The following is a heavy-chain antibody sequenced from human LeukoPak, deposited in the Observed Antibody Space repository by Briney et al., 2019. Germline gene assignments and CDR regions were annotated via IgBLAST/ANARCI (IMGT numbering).Heavy chain of an antibody. D-gene: IGHD5-24*01. V-gene: IGHV1-69*13. CDR1: GYTFTNYG. Sequence: AAVKVSFKSSGYTFTNYGISLVRQAPGQGLEWMGGIIPIFGTANYAQKFQGRVTIPADESTSTAYMELSRLRSEDTGVYYCARGFEMATSAAFDIWGQGTMVTVSS. J-gene: IGHJ3*02. CDR3: ARGFEMATSAAFDI. CDR2: IIPIFGTA.